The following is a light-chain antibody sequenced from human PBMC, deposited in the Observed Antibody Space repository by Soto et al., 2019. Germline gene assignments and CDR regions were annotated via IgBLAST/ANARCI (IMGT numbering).Light chain of an antibody. Sequence: QSVLTQPASVSGSPGQSITISCTGTSSAVGSYSLVSWYQQHPGKAPKLIIYAGTKRPSGVSSRFSGSKSANTASLTISGLQAEDAADYYCCSYAGSTYWVFGGGTKLTVL. J-gene: IGLJ3*02. CDR3: CSYAGSTYWV. CDR1: SSAVGSYSL. V-gene: IGLV2-23*01. CDR2: AGT.